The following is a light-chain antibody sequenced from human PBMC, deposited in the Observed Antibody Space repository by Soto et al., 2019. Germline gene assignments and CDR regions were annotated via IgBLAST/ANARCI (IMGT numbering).Light chain of an antibody. J-gene: IGLJ2*01. CDR2: KND. CDR3: AVWDDSLSGPV. V-gene: IGLV1-47*01. CDR1: STNIGDNY. Sequence: QSVLTQPPSASGTPGQRVNISCSGGSTNIGDNYVYCYQQLPGTAPKVLIYKNDQWASGVPDRFSGSKSGTSASLAISGLRSEDAGDYYCAVWDDSLSGPVFGGGTKLTVL.